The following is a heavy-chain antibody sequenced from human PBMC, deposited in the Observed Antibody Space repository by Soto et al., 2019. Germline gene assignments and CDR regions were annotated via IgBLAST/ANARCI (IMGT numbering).Heavy chain of an antibody. CDR3: AREARGVVYYYYYGMDV. J-gene: IGHJ6*02. CDR1: GFTFSSYG. V-gene: IGHV3-33*01. D-gene: IGHD3-10*01. CDR2: IWYDGSNK. Sequence: LRLSCAASGFTFSSYGMHWVRQAPGKGLEWVAVIWYDGSNKYYADSVKGRFTISRDNSKNTLYLQMNSLRAEDTAVYYCAREARGVVYYYYYGMDVWGPGTTVTVSS.